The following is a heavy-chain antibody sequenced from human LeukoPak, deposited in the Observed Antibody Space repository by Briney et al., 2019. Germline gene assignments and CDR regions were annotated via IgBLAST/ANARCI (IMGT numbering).Heavy chain of an antibody. Sequence: PGGSLRLSCAVSGFTFSSYWMHWVRQAPGKGLVWVSRIDRDGSRINYADSVKGRFTISRDNTKNSLYLQMSSLRAEDTAVYYCATDRGWRTSGYYLYYFEYWGQGTLVTFSS. CDR2: IDRDGSRI. V-gene: IGHV3-74*01. D-gene: IGHD3-3*01. CDR3: ATDRGWRTSGYYLYYFEY. J-gene: IGHJ4*02. CDR1: GFTFSSYW.